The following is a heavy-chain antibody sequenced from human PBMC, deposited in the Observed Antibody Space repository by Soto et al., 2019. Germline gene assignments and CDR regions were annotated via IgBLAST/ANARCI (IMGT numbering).Heavy chain of an antibody. CDR2: ITATGT. Sequence: EVHLLESGGGFVQPGGSLRLSCAASGFSFRQYAMIWVRQAPGKGLEWVSAITATGTHYADSVKGRFTISRDSSKSTLYLDINNLRVEDTAVYYCAKGMVPDQWSQGTLITVSS. J-gene: IGHJ5*02. D-gene: IGHD6-13*01. CDR1: GFSFRQYA. CDR3: AKGMVPDQ. V-gene: IGHV3-23*01.